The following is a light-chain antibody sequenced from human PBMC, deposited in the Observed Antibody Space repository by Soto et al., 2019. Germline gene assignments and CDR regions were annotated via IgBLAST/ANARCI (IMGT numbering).Light chain of an antibody. CDR2: DAS. J-gene: IGKJ4*01. Sequence: DIQMTQSHSTLSASVGDRVTITCRASQSISSWLAWYQQKPGKAPKLLIYDASSLESGVPSRFSGSGSGTEFTLTISSLQSEDFAVYYCQQYDNWPPLTFGGGSKV. V-gene: IGKV1-5*01. CDR3: QQYDNWPPLT. CDR1: QSISSW.